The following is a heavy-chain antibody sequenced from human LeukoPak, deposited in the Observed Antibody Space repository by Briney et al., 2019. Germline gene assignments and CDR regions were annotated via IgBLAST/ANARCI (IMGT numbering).Heavy chain of an antibody. CDR1: GIAVIGNY. J-gene: IGHJ5*02. CDR2: ISINTDT. Sequence: HPGGSLRLSCAASGIAVIGNYMSWVRQPPGKGLEWVSFISINTDTFYADSVRGRFTISRDSSKNTLFLQMNSLRDEDSAVYYCAIAQSWDELFDPWGQGTLVTVSS. D-gene: IGHD1-26*01. CDR3: AIAQSWDELFDP. V-gene: IGHV3-53*01.